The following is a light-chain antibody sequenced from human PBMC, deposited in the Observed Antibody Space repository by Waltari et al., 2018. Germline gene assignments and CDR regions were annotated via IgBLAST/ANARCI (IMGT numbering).Light chain of an antibody. J-gene: IGLJ3*02. CDR1: SSDVGSYNV. Sequence: QSALTQPASVSGSPGQSITISCTGSSSDVGSYNVAWYQQHPGKAPKLMIYEGNKRPSGGSNRFSASNSDNTASLSISGLQAEDEADYYCCSYAITSTLFGGGTKLTVL. CDR3: CSYAITSTL. V-gene: IGLV2-23*01. CDR2: EGN.